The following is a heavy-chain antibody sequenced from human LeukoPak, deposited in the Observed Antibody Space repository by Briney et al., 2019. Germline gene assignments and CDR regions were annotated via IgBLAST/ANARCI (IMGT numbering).Heavy chain of an antibody. V-gene: IGHV4-59*01. Sequence: SETLSLTCTVSGGSISNYYWSWIRQPPGKGLEWIGYIYYSGSTNYNPSLKSRVTISVDTSKNQFSLKLSSVTAADTAVYYCARVGGTNYYYYGMDVWGQGTAVTVSS. CDR3: ARVGGTNYYYYGMDV. J-gene: IGHJ6*02. CDR1: GGSISNYY. CDR2: IYYSGST. D-gene: IGHD1-26*01.